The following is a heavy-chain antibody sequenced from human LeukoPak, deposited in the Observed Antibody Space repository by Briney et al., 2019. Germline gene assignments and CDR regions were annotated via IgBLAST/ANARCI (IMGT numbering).Heavy chain of an antibody. CDR3: AKADGAVAGDY. V-gene: IGHV3-30*18. CDR2: ISYDGSNK. Sequence: GRSLRLSCTASGFTFSNYGMHWVRQAPGKGLEWVAVISYDGSNKYYADSVKGRFTISRDNSKNTLYLQMNSLRAEDTAVYYCAKADGAVAGDYWGQGTLVTVSS. J-gene: IGHJ4*02. D-gene: IGHD6-19*01. CDR1: GFTFSNYG.